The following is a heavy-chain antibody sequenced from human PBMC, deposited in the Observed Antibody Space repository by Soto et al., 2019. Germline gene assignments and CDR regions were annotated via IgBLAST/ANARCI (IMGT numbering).Heavy chain of an antibody. J-gene: IGHJ4*02. CDR3: ATSRRFWYYYDLPPPYPDS. CDR2: FDPEDGET. D-gene: IGHD3-22*01. V-gene: IGHV1-24*01. CDR1: GYTLTELS. Sequence: ASVKVSCKVSGYTLTELSMHWVRQAPGKGLEWMGGFDPEDGETIYAQKFQGRVTMTEDTSTDTAYMELSSLRSEDTAVYYCATSRRFWYYYDLPPPYPDSWGKETLVTLSS.